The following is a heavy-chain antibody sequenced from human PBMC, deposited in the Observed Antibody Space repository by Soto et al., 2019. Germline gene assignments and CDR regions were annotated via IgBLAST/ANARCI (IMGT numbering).Heavy chain of an antibody. D-gene: IGHD3-22*01. CDR2: INPSDGRT. CDR1: GYTFSSYY. CDR3: ARGLSSRGYYSP. J-gene: IGHJ4*02. Sequence: QVQLVQSGAEVKKPGASVKVSCEASGYTFSSYYMHWVRQAPGQGLEWMGIINPSDGRTTYAQKFQGRVTLTRDRSTSTVYMELSSLRSEDTAVYYCARGLSSRGYYSPWGQGTLVTVSS. V-gene: IGHV1-46*01.